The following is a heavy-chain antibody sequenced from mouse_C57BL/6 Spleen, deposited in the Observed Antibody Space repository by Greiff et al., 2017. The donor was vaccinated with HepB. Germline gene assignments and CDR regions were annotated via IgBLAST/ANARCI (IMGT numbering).Heavy chain of an antibody. J-gene: IGHJ4*01. CDR3: ARRSITTVVATGAMDY. Sequence: DVKLVESGGGLVKPGGSLKLSCAASGFTFSDYGMHWVRQAPEQGLEWVAYISSGSSTIYYADTVKGRFTISRDNAKNTLFLQMTSLRSEDTAMYYCARRSITTVVATGAMDYWGQGTSVTVSS. V-gene: IGHV5-17*01. CDR2: ISSGSSTI. D-gene: IGHD1-1*01. CDR1: GFTFSDYG.